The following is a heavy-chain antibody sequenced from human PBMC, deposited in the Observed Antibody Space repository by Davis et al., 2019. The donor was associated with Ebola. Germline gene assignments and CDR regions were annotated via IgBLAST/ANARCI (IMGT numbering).Heavy chain of an antibody. J-gene: IGHJ6*02. V-gene: IGHV3-9*01. CDR2: ISWNSGSI. CDR3: ARDPMVTIRYGMDV. Sequence: GGSLRLSCAASGSTFDDYAMHWVRQAPGKGLEWVSGISWNSGSIGYADSVKGRFTISRDNAKNSLYLQMNSLRAEDTAVYYCARDPMVTIRYGMDVWGQGTTVTVSS. CDR1: GSTFDDYA. D-gene: IGHD5-12*01.